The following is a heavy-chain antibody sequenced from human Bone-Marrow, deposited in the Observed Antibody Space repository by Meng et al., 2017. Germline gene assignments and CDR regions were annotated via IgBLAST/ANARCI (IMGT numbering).Heavy chain of an antibody. CDR3: ARDGELVVPDVIYSLYFDY. D-gene: IGHD2-2*01. V-gene: IGHV3-21*01. Sequence: LVTPGGSLRLSCAASGFTFNDYTMNWVRQAPGKGLEWVSSITGGSRYFYYAASVKGRFTISRDDAKNSLYLQMNSLRAEDTAIYYCARDGELVVPDVIYSLYFDYWGLGTLVTVSS. CDR1: GFTFNDYT. CDR2: ITGGSRYF. J-gene: IGHJ4*02.